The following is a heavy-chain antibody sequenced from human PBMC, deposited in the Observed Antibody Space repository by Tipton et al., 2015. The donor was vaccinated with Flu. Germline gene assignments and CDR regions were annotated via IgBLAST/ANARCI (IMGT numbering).Heavy chain of an antibody. Sequence: TLSLTCIVSGGSMSSFYWSWIRQPPGKGLEWIGYVYSSGSTHYNPSLKSRVTISLDTSKSQFSLRLTSVTAADTAIYYCALGPPGFDPWGQGSLVTVSS. CDR1: GGSMSSFY. CDR3: ALGPPGFDP. CDR2: VYSSGST. V-gene: IGHV4-59*08. J-gene: IGHJ5*02. D-gene: IGHD7-27*01.